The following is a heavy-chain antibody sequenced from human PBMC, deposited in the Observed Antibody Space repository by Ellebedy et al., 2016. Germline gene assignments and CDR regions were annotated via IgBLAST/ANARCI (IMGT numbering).Heavy chain of an antibody. CDR3: ASLRRDIYGSGSYFGYYYYGMDV. CDR2: IYYSGST. D-gene: IGHD3-10*01. CDR1: GGSISSSSYY. J-gene: IGHJ6*02. V-gene: IGHV4-39*01. Sequence: SETLSLXXTVSGGSISSSSYYWGWIRQPPGKGLEWIGSIYYSGSTYYNPSLKSRVTISVYTSKNQFSLKLSSVTAADTAVYYCASLRRDIYGSGSYFGYYYYGMDVWGQGTTVTVSS.